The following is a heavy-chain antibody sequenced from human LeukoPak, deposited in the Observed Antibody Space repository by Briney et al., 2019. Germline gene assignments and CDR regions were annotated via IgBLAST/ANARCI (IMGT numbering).Heavy chain of an antibody. CDR1: GGSISSSSYY. Sequence: ASGTLSLTCAVSGGSISSSSYYWGWIRQPPGKGLEWIGSIYYSGSTYYNPSLKSRVTISVDTSKNQFSLKLSSVTAADTAVYYCARGDIAAAGTGEVGYWGQGTPVTVSS. CDR3: ARGDIAAAGTGEVGY. D-gene: IGHD6-13*01. V-gene: IGHV4-39*07. J-gene: IGHJ4*02. CDR2: IYYSGST.